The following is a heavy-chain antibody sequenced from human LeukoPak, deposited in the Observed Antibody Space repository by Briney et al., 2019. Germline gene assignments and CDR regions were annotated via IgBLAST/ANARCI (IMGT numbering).Heavy chain of an antibody. CDR2: IIPIFGTA. V-gene: IGHV1-69*13. CDR3: ASPIYGHAFDI. D-gene: IGHD2/OR15-2a*01. CDR1: GGTFSSYA. J-gene: IGHJ3*02. Sequence: GASVKVSCKASGGTFSSYAISWVRQAPGQGLEWMGGIIPIFGTANYAQKFQGRVTITADESTSTAYMELSSLRSEDTAVYYCASPIYGHAFDIWGQGTMVTVSS.